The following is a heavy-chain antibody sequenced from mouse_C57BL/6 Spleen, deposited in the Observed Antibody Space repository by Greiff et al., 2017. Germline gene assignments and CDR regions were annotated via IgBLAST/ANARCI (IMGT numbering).Heavy chain of an antibody. Sequence: VQLQQPGAELVMPGASVKLSCKASGYTFTSYWMHWVKQRPGQGLEWIGEIDPSDSYTNYNQKFKGKSTMTVDKSSSTASMQLSSLTSEDSAVYYCARSVDYYAMDYWGQRTSVTVSS. CDR1: GYTFTSYW. CDR2: IDPSDSYT. CDR3: ARSVDYYAMDY. J-gene: IGHJ4*01. V-gene: IGHV1-69*01.